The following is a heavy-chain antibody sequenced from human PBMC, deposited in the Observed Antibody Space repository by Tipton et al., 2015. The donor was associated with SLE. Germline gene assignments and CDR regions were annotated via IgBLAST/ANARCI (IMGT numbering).Heavy chain of an antibody. J-gene: IGHJ6*02. CDR1: GFTFSSYW. Sequence: SLRLSCAASGFTFSSYWMHWVRQAPGKGLVWVSRINSDGSSTSYADSVKGRFTISRDNAKNTLYLQMNSLKTEDTAVYYCTPSSGSYYYGMDVWGQGTTVTVSS. CDR3: TPSSGSYYYGMDV. CDR2: INSDGSST. D-gene: IGHD1-26*01. V-gene: IGHV3-74*01.